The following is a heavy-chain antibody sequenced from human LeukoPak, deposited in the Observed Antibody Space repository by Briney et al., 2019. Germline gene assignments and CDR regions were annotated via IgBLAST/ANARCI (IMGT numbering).Heavy chain of an antibody. J-gene: IGHJ4*02. CDR2: ISTYNGNT. CDR3: ARDWPDRRAGIGDY. Sequence: ASVKVSCKASGYTFSNYGIIWVRQAPGQGLEWMGWISTYNGNTHYAQKFQGRVTMTTDTSTSTAYMELRSLRSDDTAVYYCARDWPDRRAGIGDYWGQGTLVTVSS. CDR1: GYTFSNYG. V-gene: IGHV1-18*01. D-gene: IGHD6-19*01.